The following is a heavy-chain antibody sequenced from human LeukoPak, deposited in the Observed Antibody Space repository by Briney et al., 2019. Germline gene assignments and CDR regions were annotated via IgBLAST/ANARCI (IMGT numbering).Heavy chain of an antibody. Sequence: ASVKVSCKASGYTFTSYGISWVRQAPGQGLEWMGWISAYNGNTNYAQKLQGRVTMTTDTSTSTAYMELRSLRSDDTAVYYCARAIVVVPAAINYYYMDVWGKGTTVAVSS. CDR3: ARAIVVVPAAINYYYMDV. V-gene: IGHV1-18*01. CDR2: ISAYNGNT. D-gene: IGHD2-2*01. J-gene: IGHJ6*03. CDR1: GYTFTSYG.